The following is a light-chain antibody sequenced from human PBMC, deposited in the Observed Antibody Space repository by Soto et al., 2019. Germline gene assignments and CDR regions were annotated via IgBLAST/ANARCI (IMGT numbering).Light chain of an antibody. CDR1: NSDVGIYDF. Sequence: QSVLTQPASVSGTPGQSITISCTGSNSDVGIYDFVSWYQHHPGRAPKLIVSEVSHRPSGVSNRFSGSKSGNTASLTISGLQSEDEADYYCGSYASATLIFGGGTKVTVL. CDR2: EVS. V-gene: IGLV2-14*01. J-gene: IGLJ2*01. CDR3: GSYASATLI.